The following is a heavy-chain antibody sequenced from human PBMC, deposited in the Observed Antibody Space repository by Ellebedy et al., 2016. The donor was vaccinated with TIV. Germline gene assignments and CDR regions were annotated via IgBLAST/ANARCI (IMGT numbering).Heavy chain of an antibody. CDR1: GFTFSSYG. D-gene: IGHD3-16*01. J-gene: IGHJ4*02. Sequence: GESLKISCAASGFTFSSYGMHWVRPAPGKGLEWVAVIWYDGSNKYYADSVKGRFTISRDNSKNTLYLQMNSLRAEDTAVYYCARDRDRLNGAIDYWGQGTLVTVSS. CDR3: ARDRDRLNGAIDY. V-gene: IGHV3-33*01. CDR2: IWYDGSNK.